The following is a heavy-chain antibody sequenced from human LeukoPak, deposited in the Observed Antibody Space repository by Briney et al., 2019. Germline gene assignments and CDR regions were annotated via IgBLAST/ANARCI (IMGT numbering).Heavy chain of an antibody. J-gene: IGHJ3*02. CDR2: TYYRSKWYN. CDR1: GDGVSSNSAT. Sequence: SQTLSLTCAISGDGVSSNSATWNRIRQSPSRGLEWLGRTYYRSKWYNDYAVSVKSRIAINPDTSKNQFSLQLNSVTPEDTAVYFCARTSYYDSSGSYRDAFDIWGRGTVVSVSS. CDR3: ARTSYYDSSGSYRDAFDI. V-gene: IGHV6-1*01. D-gene: IGHD3-22*01.